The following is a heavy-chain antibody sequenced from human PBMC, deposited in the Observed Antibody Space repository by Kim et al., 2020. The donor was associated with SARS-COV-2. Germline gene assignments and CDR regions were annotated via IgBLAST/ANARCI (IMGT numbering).Heavy chain of an antibody. Sequence: GGSLRLSCVASEFSVTTNYVSWVRQAAGKGLQWVSVIYSDGSTYYADSVKGRFTISRDTAQNMVFFDMSRLSVEDTALYYCARGSLWAFGSRGLDYWGRG. V-gene: IGHV3-53*03. J-gene: IGHJ4*02. CDR1: EFSVTTNY. CDR2: IYSDGST. CDR3: ARGSLWAFGSRGLDY. D-gene: IGHD3-3*01.